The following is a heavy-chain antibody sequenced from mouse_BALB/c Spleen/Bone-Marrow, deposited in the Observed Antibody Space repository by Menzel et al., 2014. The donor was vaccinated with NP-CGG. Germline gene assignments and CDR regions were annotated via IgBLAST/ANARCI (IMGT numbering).Heavy chain of an antibody. Sequence: EVQRVESGGGLVQPGGPLKLSCAASGFDFSRYWMSWVRQAPGKGLEWIGEINPDSSTINYTPSLKDKFIISRDNAKNTLYLLKSKVRSEDTALYYCTRLHYYGYSAYWGQGTLVTVST. V-gene: IGHV4-1*02. CDR3: TRLHYYGYSAY. J-gene: IGHJ3*01. CDR1: GFDFSRYW. D-gene: IGHD1-2*01. CDR2: INPDSSTI.